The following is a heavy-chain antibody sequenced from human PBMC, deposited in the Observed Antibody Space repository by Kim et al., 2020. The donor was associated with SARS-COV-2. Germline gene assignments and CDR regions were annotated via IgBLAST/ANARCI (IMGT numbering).Heavy chain of an antibody. J-gene: IGHJ4*02. CDR3: ARAPYGSGSYYNYYFDY. D-gene: IGHD3-10*01. Sequence: SVKARYTISGDNAKNALYLQMNSLRAEDTAVYYCARAPYGSGSYYNYYFDYWGQGTLVTVSS. V-gene: IGHV3-21*01.